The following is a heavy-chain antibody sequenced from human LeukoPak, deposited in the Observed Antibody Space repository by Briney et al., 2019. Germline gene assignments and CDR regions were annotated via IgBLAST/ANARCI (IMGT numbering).Heavy chain of an antibody. CDR2: ISSSSGYI. J-gene: IGHJ3*02. Sequence: GGSLRLSCAASGFTFSTYSMNWVRQAPGKGLEWVSSISSSSGYIYYAVSVKGRFTISRDNAKNSLYLQMNRLRAEDTAVYYCARDQRFLEWVGGAFDIWGQGTMVTVSS. CDR1: GFTFSTYS. D-gene: IGHD3-3*01. V-gene: IGHV3-21*01. CDR3: ARDQRFLEWVGGAFDI.